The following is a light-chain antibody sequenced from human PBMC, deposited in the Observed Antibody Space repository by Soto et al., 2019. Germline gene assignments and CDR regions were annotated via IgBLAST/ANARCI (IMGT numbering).Light chain of an antibody. CDR2: EVT. CDR1: SNDVGGYNF. CDR3: GSYTSTDSRI. V-gene: IGLV2-14*01. J-gene: IGLJ2*01. Sequence: QSALTQPASVSGSPGQSITISCTGSSNDVGGYNFVSWYQQHPGKAPKLLIYEVTNRPSGISDRFSGSRSGNTASLTISGLQPEDEADYYCGSYTSTDSRIFGGGTKLTVL.